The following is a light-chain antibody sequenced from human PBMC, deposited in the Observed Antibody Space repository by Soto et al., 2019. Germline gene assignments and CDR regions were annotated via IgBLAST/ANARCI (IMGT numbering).Light chain of an antibody. CDR2: GAS. CDR1: QSVNSN. V-gene: IGKV3-15*01. J-gene: IGKJ1*01. Sequence: EIVMTQSPATLSVSPGERATLSCRASQSVNSNLVWYQQKPGQAPRLLIYGASTRATGIPGRFSGSGYGTEFTLTISSLPSEDFAAYYCQQYNNWLWTFGQGTKVEIK. CDR3: QQYNNWLWT.